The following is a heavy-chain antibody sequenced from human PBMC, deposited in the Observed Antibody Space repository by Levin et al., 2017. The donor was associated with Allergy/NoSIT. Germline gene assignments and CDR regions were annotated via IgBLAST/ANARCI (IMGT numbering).Heavy chain of an antibody. J-gene: IGHJ3*02. Sequence: HPGGSLRLSCATSGFTFRSFGMHWVRQAPGKWLEWVSLISYDGSYKHSADSVKGRFTISRDNSKNTLFLQMNSLRLDDTALYFCAKEAGPAAGKAALNIWGQGTMVIVTS. V-gene: IGHV3-30*18. CDR2: ISYDGSYK. CDR1: GFTFRSFG. CDR3: AKEAGPAAGKAALNI. D-gene: IGHD6-25*01.